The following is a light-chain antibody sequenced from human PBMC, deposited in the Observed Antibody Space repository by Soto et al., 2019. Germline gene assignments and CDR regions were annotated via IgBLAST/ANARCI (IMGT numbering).Light chain of an antibody. J-gene: IGLJ2*01. Sequence: QSALTQPRSVSGSPGQSVTISCTGSSSDVGGYSHVSWFLQHPGKAPKLMIYDVTKRPSGVPDRFSGSKSGNTASLTISGLQAEDESDYYCYSFAGTYTIFGGGTKLTVL. V-gene: IGLV2-11*01. CDR3: YSFAGTYTI. CDR2: DVT. CDR1: SSDVGGYSH.